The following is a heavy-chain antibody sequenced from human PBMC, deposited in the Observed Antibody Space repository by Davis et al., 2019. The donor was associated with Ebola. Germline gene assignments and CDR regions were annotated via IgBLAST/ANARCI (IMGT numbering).Heavy chain of an antibody. CDR3: AGGYTTSWYDWFDP. Sequence: SETLSLTCVVSGGPITSDNWWTWVRQPPGKGLEWIGEVYHTGSTNYKATLESRVTISVDTSKNQFSLRLTSVTAADTAFYYCAGGYTTSWYDWFDPWGQGTLVTVSS. V-gene: IGHV4-4*02. D-gene: IGHD6-13*01. CDR2: VYHTGST. J-gene: IGHJ5*02. CDR1: GGPITSDNW.